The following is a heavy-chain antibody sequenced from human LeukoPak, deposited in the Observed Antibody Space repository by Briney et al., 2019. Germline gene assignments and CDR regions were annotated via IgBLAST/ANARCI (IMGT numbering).Heavy chain of an antibody. CDR3: ARDLVPAD. CDR2: MNRDGSEV. V-gene: IGHV3-7*01. Sequence: GGSLILSCAASGFTFSSYGMHWVRQAPGKGPEFVATMNRDGSEVAYGNSVRGRFTISRDNAKNSLYLQMYSLRDEDTAVYYCARDLVPADWGQGTLVTVSS. J-gene: IGHJ4*02. D-gene: IGHD1-26*01. CDR1: GFTFSSYG.